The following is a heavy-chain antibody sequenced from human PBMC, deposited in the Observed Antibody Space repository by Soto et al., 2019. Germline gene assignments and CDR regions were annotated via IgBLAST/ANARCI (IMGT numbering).Heavy chain of an antibody. CDR1: GFTFSSYG. CDR2: IWYDGSNK. V-gene: IGHV3-33*01. Sequence: GGSLRLSCAASGFTFSSYGMHWVRQAPGKGLEWVAVIWYDGSNKYYADSVKGRFTISRDNSKNTLYLQMNSLRAEDTVVYYCARDRSRPDYYYYGMDVWGQGTTVTVSS. J-gene: IGHJ6*02. CDR3: ARDRSRPDYYYYGMDV.